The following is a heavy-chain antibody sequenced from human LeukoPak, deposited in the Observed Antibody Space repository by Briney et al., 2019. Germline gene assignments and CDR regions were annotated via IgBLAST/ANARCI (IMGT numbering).Heavy chain of an antibody. CDR2: IYHSGST. J-gene: IGHJ4*02. D-gene: IGHD6-13*01. CDR3: ARHLRGGPKQGGTRIAAALYYFDY. V-gene: IGHV4-4*02. CDR1: GGSISSSNW. Sequence: SGTLSLTCAVSGGSISSSNWWSWVRQPPGKGLEWIGEIYHSGSTNYNPSLKSRVTISVDTSKNQFSLKLSSVTAADTAVYYCARHLRGGPKQGGTRIAAALYYFDYWGQGTLVTVSS.